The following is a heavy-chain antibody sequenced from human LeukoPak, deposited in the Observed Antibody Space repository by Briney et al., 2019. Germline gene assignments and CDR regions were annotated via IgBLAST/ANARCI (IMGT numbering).Heavy chain of an antibody. CDR3: ARRRYYDGSGYLE. CDR1: GDSISRSDSY. J-gene: IGHJ1*01. CDR2: IYYSGRT. Sequence: SETLSLTCSVSGDSISRSDSYWDWIRQPPGKGLEWIGTIYYSGRTYYRPSLKSRVTMSVDTPNNQFSLNLRSVTAADTAVYYCARRRYYDGSGYLEWGQGTLLSVSS. D-gene: IGHD3-22*01. V-gene: IGHV4-39*01.